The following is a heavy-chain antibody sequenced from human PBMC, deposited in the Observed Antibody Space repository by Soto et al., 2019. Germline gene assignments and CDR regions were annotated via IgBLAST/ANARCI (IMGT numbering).Heavy chain of an antibody. J-gene: IGHJ5*02. D-gene: IGHD2-21*01. CDR1: GTSISSYY. V-gene: IGHV4-4*07. CDR2: IYNGLNT. CDR3: ARVVTNWLDP. Sequence: PSETLSLTCTVSGTSISSYYWSWIRQPAGKGLEWIGRIYNGLNTNYNTALKSRVTMSVDTSKNQFSLNLTSVTAADTAVYYCARVVTNWLDPWGQGTLVTVSS.